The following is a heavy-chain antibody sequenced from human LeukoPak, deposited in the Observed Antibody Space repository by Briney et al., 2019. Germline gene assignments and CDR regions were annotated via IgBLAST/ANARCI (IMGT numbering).Heavy chain of an antibody. Sequence: GRSLRLSCAASGFTFSSYVMHWVRQAPGKGLEWVAVIWYDGSNKYYADSVKGRFTISRDNSKNTLYLQMNSLRAEDTAVYYCAKGRYSSGVPGHFDYWGQGTLVTVSS. D-gene: IGHD6-19*01. CDR3: AKGRYSSGVPGHFDY. J-gene: IGHJ4*02. CDR1: GFTFSSYV. CDR2: IWYDGSNK. V-gene: IGHV3-33*06.